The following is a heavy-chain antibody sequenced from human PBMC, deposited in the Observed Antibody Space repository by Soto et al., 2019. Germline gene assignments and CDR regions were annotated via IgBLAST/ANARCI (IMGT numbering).Heavy chain of an antibody. CDR2: ISWNSGSI. Sequence: GGSLRLSCAASGFTFDDYAMHWVRQAPGKGLEWVSGISWNSGSIGYADSVKGRFTISRDNAKNSLYLQMNSLRAEDTALYYCAAGTSLDYWGQGTLVTVSS. J-gene: IGHJ4*02. CDR3: AAGTSLDY. CDR1: GFTFDDYA. D-gene: IGHD3-10*01. V-gene: IGHV3-9*01.